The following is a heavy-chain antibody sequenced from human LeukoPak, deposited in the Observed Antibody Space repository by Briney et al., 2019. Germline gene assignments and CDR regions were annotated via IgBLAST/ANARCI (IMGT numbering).Heavy chain of an antibody. D-gene: IGHD2-2*01. Sequence: GASVKVSCKTSGFTFTTYSMHWVRQAPGERLEWMGWINAANGNTQYSQKFQGGVTITRDTSASTAYMELSSLRSEDTAVYYCARSILVVPVASHYNYGVDVWGQGTTVTVSS. CDR2: INAANGNT. CDR3: ARSILVVPVASHYNYGVDV. J-gene: IGHJ6*02. CDR1: GFTFTTYS. V-gene: IGHV1-3*01.